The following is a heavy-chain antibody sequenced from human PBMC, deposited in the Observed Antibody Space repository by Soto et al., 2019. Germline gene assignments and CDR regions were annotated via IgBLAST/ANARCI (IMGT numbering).Heavy chain of an antibody. V-gene: IGHV1-69*02. CDR2: IIPILGIA. J-gene: IGHJ4*02. Sequence: QVQLVQSGAEVKKPGSSVKVSCKASGGTFSSYTISWVRQAPGQGVEWMGRIIPILGIANYAQKFQGRVTITADKSTSTAYMELSSLRSEDTAVYYCASNTLVATMDYWGQGTLVTVSS. D-gene: IGHD5-12*01. CDR3: ASNTLVATMDY. CDR1: GGTFSSYT.